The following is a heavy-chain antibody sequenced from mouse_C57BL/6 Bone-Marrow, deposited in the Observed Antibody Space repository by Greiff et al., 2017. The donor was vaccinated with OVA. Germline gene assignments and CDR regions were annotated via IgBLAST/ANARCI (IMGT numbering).Heavy chain of an antibody. CDR2: IDPNSGGT. Sequence: QVQLQPPWDEIVKPGASVKLSCKASGYTFTSYWMHWVKQRPGRGLEWIGRIDPNSGGTKYNEKFKSKATLTVDKPSSTAYMQLSSLTSEDSAVYYCARWAIYYGYDNLDYWGQGTTLTVSS. J-gene: IGHJ2*01. V-gene: IGHV1-72*01. CDR1: GYTFTSYW. CDR3: ARWAIYYGYDNLDY. D-gene: IGHD2-2*01.